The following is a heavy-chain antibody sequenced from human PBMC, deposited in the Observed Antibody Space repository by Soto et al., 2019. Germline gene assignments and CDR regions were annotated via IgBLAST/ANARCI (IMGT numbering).Heavy chain of an antibody. CDR3: ARDCTNGVCRDY. J-gene: IGHJ4*02. D-gene: IGHD2-8*01. Sequence: ASVKVSCKASGYTFTGYYMHWVRQAPGQGLEWMGWINPNSGGTNYAQKFQGRVTMTRDTSISTAYMELSRLRSDDTAVYYCARDCTNGVCRDYWGQVTLVTVSS. CDR2: INPNSGGT. V-gene: IGHV1-2*02. CDR1: GYTFTGYY.